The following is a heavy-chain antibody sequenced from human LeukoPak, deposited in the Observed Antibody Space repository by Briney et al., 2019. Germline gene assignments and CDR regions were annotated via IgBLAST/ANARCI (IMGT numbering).Heavy chain of an antibody. CDR3: ARDLPTKYYYDSSGILDY. D-gene: IGHD3-22*01. J-gene: IGHJ4*02. Sequence: ASVKVSCKASGYTFTSYDINWVRQATGQGLEWMGWMNPNSGNTGYAQKFQGRVTMTRNTSISTAYMELSSLRAEDTAVYYCARDLPTKYYYDSSGILDYWGQGTLVTVSS. CDR1: GYTFTSYD. CDR2: MNPNSGNT. V-gene: IGHV1-8*01.